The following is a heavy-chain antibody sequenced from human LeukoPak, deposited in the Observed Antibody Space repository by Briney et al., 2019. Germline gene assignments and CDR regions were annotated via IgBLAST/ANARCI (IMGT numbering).Heavy chain of an antibody. CDR2: FDPEDGET. V-gene: IGHV1-24*01. D-gene: IGHD3-16*01. Sequence: VSVKVSCKVSGYTLTELSMHWVRQAPGKGLEWMGGFDPEDGETIYAQKFQGRVTMTEDTSTDTAYMELSSLRSEDTAVYYCATGDMITFGGALGYWGQGTLVTVSS. CDR3: ATGDMITFGGALGY. CDR1: GYTLTELS. J-gene: IGHJ4*02.